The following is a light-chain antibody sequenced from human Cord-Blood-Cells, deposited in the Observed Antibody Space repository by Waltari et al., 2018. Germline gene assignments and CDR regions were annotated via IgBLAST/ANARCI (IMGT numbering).Light chain of an antibody. J-gene: IGLJ3*02. Sequence: QSALTQPRSVSGSPGQSVTISRTGTSSDVGGYNYVSWYQQHRGKAPKLMIYDVSKRPSGVPDRFSGSKSGNTASLTISGLQAEDEADYYCCSYAGSYNWVFGGGTKLTVL. V-gene: IGLV2-11*01. CDR2: DVS. CDR3: CSYAGSYNWV. CDR1: SSDVGGYNY.